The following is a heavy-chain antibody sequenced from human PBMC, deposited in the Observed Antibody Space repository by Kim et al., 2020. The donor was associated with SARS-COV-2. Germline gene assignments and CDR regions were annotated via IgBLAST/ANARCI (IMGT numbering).Heavy chain of an antibody. J-gene: IGHJ4*02. V-gene: IGHV4-4*07. CDR3: ASALGH. D-gene: IGHD3-16*02. CDR2: YTSGRT. Sequence: YTSGRTNYNPSPQSRVTMSVDMSKTQFSLKLSSVTAADTAVYYCASALGHWGQGTLVTVSS.